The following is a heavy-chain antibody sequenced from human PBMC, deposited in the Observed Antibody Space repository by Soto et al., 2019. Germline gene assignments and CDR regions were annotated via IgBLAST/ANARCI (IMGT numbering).Heavy chain of an antibody. J-gene: IGHJ6*03. CDR1: GYTFTSYA. CDR2: INAGNGNT. V-gene: IGHV1-3*01. Sequence: ASVKVSCKASGYTFTSYAMHWVRQAPGQRLEWMGWINAGNGNTKYSQKFQGRVTITRDTSASTAYMELSSLRSEDTAVYYCARGGYRTKYYYYYMDVWGKGTTVTVSS. D-gene: IGHD5-18*01. CDR3: ARGGYRTKYYYYYMDV.